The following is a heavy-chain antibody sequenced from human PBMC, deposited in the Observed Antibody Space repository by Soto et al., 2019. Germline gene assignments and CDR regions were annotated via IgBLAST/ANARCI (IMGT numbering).Heavy chain of an antibody. V-gene: IGHV2-5*02. CDR2: IYWDDDK. Sequence: SGPTLVKPTPTLTLTCTFSGFSLSTSGVGVGWIRQPPGKALEWLALIYWDDDKRYSPSLKSRLTITKDTSKNQVVLTMTNMDPVDTATYYCAHRYCSGGSCYREWDWFDPWGQGTLVTVSS. CDR1: GFSLSTSGVG. CDR3: AHRYCSGGSCYREWDWFDP. J-gene: IGHJ5*02. D-gene: IGHD2-15*01.